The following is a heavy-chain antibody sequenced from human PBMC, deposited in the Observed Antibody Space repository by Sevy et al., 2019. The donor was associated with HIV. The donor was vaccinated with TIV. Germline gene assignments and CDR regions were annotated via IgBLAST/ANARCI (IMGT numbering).Heavy chain of an antibody. CDR2: INPNSGGT. J-gene: IGHJ6*02. CDR3: ARGPYYDFWSGYDQYGMDV. Sequence: ASVKVSCKASGYTFTGYYMHWVRQAPGQGLEWMGRINPNSGGTNYAQKFQGRVTMTRDTSISTAYMELSRLRSDDTAVYYCARGPYYDFWSGYDQYGMDVWGQGTTVTVSS. V-gene: IGHV1-2*06. CDR1: GYTFTGYY. D-gene: IGHD3-3*01.